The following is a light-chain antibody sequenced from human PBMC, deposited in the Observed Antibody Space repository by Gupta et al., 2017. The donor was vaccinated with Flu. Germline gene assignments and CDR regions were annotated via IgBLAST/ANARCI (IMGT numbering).Light chain of an antibody. Sequence: EIVLTQSPGTLSLSPGERATLSCRARQSVNSNYLAWYQQKPGQAPRPLIYGASNRATGIPDRFRGSGSGTDFTLTLSTLEPEDFAVYYCQQYGTPPLTFGGGTKVDIK. J-gene: IGKJ4*01. CDR1: QSVNSNY. CDR2: GAS. CDR3: QQYGTPPLT. V-gene: IGKV3-20*01.